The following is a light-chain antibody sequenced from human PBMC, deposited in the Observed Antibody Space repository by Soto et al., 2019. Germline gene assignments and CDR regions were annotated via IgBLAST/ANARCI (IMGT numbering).Light chain of an antibody. Sequence: EIVLTQSPATLSLSPGERATLSCRASQSVSGYLAWYQHKPGQAPRLLIYDASNRAAGIPARFSGSGSGTDGTLTISTLEPEDFAVYYCHQRSNWFLTFGQGTRLDIK. J-gene: IGKJ5*01. CDR3: HQRSNWFLT. CDR1: QSVSGY. CDR2: DAS. V-gene: IGKV3-11*01.